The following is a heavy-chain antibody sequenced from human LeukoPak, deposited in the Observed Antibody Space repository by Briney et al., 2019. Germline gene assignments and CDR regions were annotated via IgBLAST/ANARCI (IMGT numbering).Heavy chain of an antibody. CDR3: CYDSSGYASYYYYMDV. CDR2: INPSGGST. Sequence: ASVKVSCKASGYTFTSYYMHWVRQAPGQGLEWMGIINPSGGSTSYAQKFQGRVTMTRDMSTSTVYMELSSLRSEDAAVYYCCYDSSGYASYYYYMDVWGKGTTVTVSS. V-gene: IGHV1-46*01. D-gene: IGHD3-22*01. CDR1: GYTFTSYY. J-gene: IGHJ6*03.